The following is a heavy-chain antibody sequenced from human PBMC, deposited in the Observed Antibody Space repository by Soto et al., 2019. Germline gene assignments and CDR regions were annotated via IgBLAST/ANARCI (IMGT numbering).Heavy chain of an antibody. D-gene: IGHD3-3*01. CDR2: IIPILGIA. Sequence: ASVKVSCKASGGTFSSYTISWVRQAPGQGLEWMGRIIPILGIANYAQKFQGRVTITADESTSTAYMELSSLRSEDTAVYYCARGVYLRFLEWSYYFDYWGQGTLVTVSS. J-gene: IGHJ4*02. CDR1: GGTFSSYT. CDR3: ARGVYLRFLEWSYYFDY. V-gene: IGHV1-69*02.